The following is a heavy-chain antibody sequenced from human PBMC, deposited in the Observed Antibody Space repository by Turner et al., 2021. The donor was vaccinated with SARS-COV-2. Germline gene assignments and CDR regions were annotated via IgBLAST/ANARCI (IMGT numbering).Heavy chain of an antibody. CDR2: IWFDGSNK. D-gene: IGHD3-22*01. CDR1: GFTFSSYG. V-gene: IGHV3-33*01. Sequence: QVQLVESGGGVVQPARSLKLPCAASGFTFSSYGMHWVRQAPGKGLEWVAVIWFDGSNKYYADSVKGRFTISRDNSKNTLYLQMNSLRAEDTAVYYCARDRAFGDSSGRDYWGQGTLVTVSS. CDR3: ARDRAFGDSSGRDY. J-gene: IGHJ4*02.